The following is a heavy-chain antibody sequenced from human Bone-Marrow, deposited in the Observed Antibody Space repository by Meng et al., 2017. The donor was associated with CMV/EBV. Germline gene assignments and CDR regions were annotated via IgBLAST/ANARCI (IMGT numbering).Heavy chain of an antibody. CDR2: IIPILGIA. J-gene: IGHJ3*02. CDR3: ARDRFYERTNYYDNSGYYYVDALDI. D-gene: IGHD3-22*01. V-gene: IGHV1-69*04. Sequence: SVKVSCKASGGTFSSYTISWVRQAPGQGLEWMGRIIPILGIANYAQKFQGRVTMTIDTSTRTAYMELRSLRSDDTAVYYCARDRFYERTNYYDNSGYYYVDALDIWGQGTMVTVSS. CDR1: GGTFSSYT.